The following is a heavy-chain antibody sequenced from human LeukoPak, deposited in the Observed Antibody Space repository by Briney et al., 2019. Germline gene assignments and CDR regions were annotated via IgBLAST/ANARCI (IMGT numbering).Heavy chain of an antibody. D-gene: IGHD1-26*01. CDR1: GFTFSSYG. Sequence: GRSLRLSCAASGFTFSSYGMHWVRQAPGKGLECVTVISYDGTNKYYADSVKGRFTISRDNSKNTLYLQMNSLRTEDTAVYFCARVSAYSGSYYSGFDYWGQGTLVSVSS. CDR2: ISYDGTNK. CDR3: ARVSAYSGSYYSGFDY. V-gene: IGHV3-30*03. J-gene: IGHJ4*02.